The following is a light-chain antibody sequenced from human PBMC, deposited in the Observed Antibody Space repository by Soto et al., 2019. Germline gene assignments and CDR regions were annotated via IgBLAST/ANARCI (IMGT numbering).Light chain of an antibody. CDR1: NIGSKD. Sequence: SYELTQPLSVSVALGQTARITCGGNNIGSKDVHWYQQRPGQAPLLVIYRDYNRPSGIPERFSGSNSGNTATLTISRVQAGDEADYYCQVWDSSPVVFGGGTKLTVL. CDR3: QVWDSSPVV. CDR2: RDY. J-gene: IGLJ2*01. V-gene: IGLV3-9*01.